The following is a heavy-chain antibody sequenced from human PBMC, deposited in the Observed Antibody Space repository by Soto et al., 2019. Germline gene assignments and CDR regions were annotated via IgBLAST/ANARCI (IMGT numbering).Heavy chain of an antibody. J-gene: IGHJ6*02. CDR2: IRSKANSYAT. D-gene: IGHD3-22*01. CDR3: TNQYYDSSGYYYEGSYYYGMDV. V-gene: IGHV3-73*01. CDR1: GFTFSGSA. Sequence: GSLRVSCAASGFTFSGSAMHWVRQASGKGLEWVGRIRSKANSYATAYAASVKGRFTISRDDSKNTAYLQMNSLKTEDTAVYYCTNQYYDSSGYYYEGSYYYGMDVWGQGTTVTVS.